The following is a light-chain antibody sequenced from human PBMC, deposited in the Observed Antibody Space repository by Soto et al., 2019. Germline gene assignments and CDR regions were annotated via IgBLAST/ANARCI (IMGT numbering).Light chain of an antibody. Sequence: QSVLTQPPSVSGAPGQRVTISCTGSSSNIGAGYDVHWYQQLPGTAPKLLIYGNSNRPSGVPDRFSGSKSGTSASLAITGLQTGDEADYYCGTWDSSLSGWVIGGGTKVTVL. CDR3: GTWDSSLSGWV. CDR2: GNS. CDR1: SSNIGAGYD. J-gene: IGLJ3*02. V-gene: IGLV1-40*01.